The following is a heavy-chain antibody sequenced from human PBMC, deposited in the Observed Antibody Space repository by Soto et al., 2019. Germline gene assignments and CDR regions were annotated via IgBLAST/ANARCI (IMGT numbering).Heavy chain of an antibody. CDR3: TKDGEPMAGTGHHF. CDR2: ISGTGVRT. CDR1: GFTFSRYA. D-gene: IGHD6-19*01. Sequence: EVQLMESGGGVVQPGGSLRLSCAASGFTFSRYALSWVRQAPGKGLEWVSDISGTGVRTNYADAAKGRFTISRDNSKYKLYLQMISLRAEDTAIYYCTKDGEPMAGTGHHFWGQGTLVTVSS. V-gene: IGHV3-23*01. J-gene: IGHJ4*02.